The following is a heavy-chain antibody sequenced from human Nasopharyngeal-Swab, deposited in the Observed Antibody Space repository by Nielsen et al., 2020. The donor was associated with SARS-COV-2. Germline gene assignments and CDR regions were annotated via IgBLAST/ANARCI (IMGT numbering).Heavy chain of an antibody. Sequence: GGSLRLSCAASGFTFNNYNFNWVRQAPGQGLEWVSSISSRSSYIYYADSVKGRFTISRDNAKNSLFLQMNSLRAEDTALYYCARDGLDYDFWSAYFMDVWGQGTTVTVSS. J-gene: IGHJ6*02. CDR3: ARDGLDYDFWSAYFMDV. D-gene: IGHD3-3*01. CDR2: ISSRSSYI. V-gene: IGHV3-21*01. CDR1: GFTFNNYN.